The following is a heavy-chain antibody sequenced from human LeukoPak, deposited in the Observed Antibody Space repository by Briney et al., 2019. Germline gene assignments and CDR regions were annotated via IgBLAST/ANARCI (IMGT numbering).Heavy chain of an antibody. CDR3: ARSSSSWLSHLYYYYGMDV. CDR1: GFTFSDYY. J-gene: IGHJ6*04. CDR2: ISSSSSYT. D-gene: IGHD6-13*01. Sequence: GGSLRLSCAASGFTFSDYYMSWIRQAPGKGLEWVSYISSSSSYTDYADSVKGRFTISRDNAKNSLYLQMNSLRAEDTAVYYCARSSSSWLSHLYYYYGMDVWGKGTTVTVSS. V-gene: IGHV3-11*06.